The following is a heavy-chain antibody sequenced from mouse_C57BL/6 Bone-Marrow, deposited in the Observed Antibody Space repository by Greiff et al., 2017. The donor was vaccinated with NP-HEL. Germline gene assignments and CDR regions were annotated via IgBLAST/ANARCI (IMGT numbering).Heavy chain of an antibody. CDR2: INPSTGGT. CDR1: GYSFTGYY. Sequence: EVKLQESGPELVKPGASVKISCKASGYSFTGYYMNWVKQSPEKSLEWIGEINPSTGGTTYNQKFKAKATLTVDKSSSTAYMQLKSLTSEDSAVYYCARWLNGTGFDYWGQGTTLTVSS. J-gene: IGHJ2*01. V-gene: IGHV1-42*01. D-gene: IGHD4-1*01. CDR3: ARWLNGTGFDY.